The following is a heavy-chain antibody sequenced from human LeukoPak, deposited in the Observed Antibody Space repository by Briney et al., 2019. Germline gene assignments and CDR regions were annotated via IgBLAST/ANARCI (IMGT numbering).Heavy chain of an antibody. CDR2: ITAYNGNL. CDR1: GYTFGNYG. CDR3: ARGGYYDSSGLFAGGLPYYFDS. V-gene: IGHV1-18*01. Sequence: GASVKVSCKASGYTFGNYGIFWVRQAPGQGLEWMGWITAYNGNLKYAQKFQGRVTMTTDTSTTTAHMELRSLTSDDSAMYFCARGGYYDSSGLFAGGLPYYFDSWGQGTLVTVSS. J-gene: IGHJ4*02. D-gene: IGHD3-22*01.